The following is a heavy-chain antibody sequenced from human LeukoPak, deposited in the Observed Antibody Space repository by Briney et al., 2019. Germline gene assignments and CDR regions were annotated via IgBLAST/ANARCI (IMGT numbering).Heavy chain of an antibody. Sequence: GGSLRLSCVASGFTFNSNWMSWVRQAPGKGLEWVANIKQDGSEKYYLDSVKGRFTISRDNAKNSVSLQMNSLRAEDTAVYYCARNKYYDRYFDSWGQGILVTVSS. CDR3: ARNKYYDRYFDS. J-gene: IGHJ4*02. CDR2: IKQDGSEK. V-gene: IGHV3-7*01. D-gene: IGHD3-22*01. CDR1: GFTFNSNW.